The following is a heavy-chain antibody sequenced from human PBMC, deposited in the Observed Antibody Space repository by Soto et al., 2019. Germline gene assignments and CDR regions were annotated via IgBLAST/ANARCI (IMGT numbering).Heavy chain of an antibody. D-gene: IGHD6-6*01. Sequence: EASVKVSCKASGYTFNGYYMHWVRQAPGQGLEWMGWINPNSGGTNYAQKFQGWVTMTWDTTISTAYMELTRLRSNDTAVYYCARGVAARPFDTWGQGALVTVS. CDR3: ARGVAARPFDT. V-gene: IGHV1-2*04. CDR1: GYTFNGYY. J-gene: IGHJ5*02. CDR2: INPNSGGT.